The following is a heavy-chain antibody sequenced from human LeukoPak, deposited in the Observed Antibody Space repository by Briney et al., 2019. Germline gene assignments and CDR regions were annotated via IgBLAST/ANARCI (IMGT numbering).Heavy chain of an antibody. D-gene: IGHD3-3*01. Sequence: PGGSLRLSCAASGFTFSNHAMSWVRQAPGKGLEWVSSIGNRESGGATYYADSVKGRFTISRDNSRNTLFLQMNSLRDEDSAMYYCAKDLPGLEWFGNWGQGILVTVSS. CDR1: GFTFSNHA. CDR2: IGNRESGGAT. CDR3: AKDLPGLEWFGN. V-gene: IGHV3-23*01. J-gene: IGHJ4*02.